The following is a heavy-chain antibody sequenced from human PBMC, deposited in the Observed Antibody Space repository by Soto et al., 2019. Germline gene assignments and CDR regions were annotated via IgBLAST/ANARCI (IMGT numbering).Heavy chain of an antibody. Sequence: QVQLVESGGGVVQPGRSLRLSCAASGFTCSTYDMHWVRQAPGKGLEWVAVISSDGSNEYYADSVKGRFTISRDNSKNTLYVQMNTLRSEDTAVYYCAKDLRDSSADDGADYWGQGTLVTVSS. D-gene: IGHD6-25*01. J-gene: IGHJ4*02. CDR1: GFTCSTYD. CDR3: AKDLRDSSADDGADY. CDR2: ISSDGSNE. V-gene: IGHV3-30*18.